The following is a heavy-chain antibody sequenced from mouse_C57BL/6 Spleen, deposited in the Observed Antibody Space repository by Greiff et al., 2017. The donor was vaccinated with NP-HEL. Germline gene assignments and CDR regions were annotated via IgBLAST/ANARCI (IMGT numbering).Heavy chain of an antibody. CDR2: IYPGSGNT. V-gene: IGHV1-66*01. D-gene: IGHD3-2*02. J-gene: IGHJ2*01. CDR3: ARSEGQLRLRIDY. Sequence: QVQLQQSGPELVKPGASVKISCKASGYSFTSYYIHWVKQRPGQGLEWIGWIYPGSGNTKYNEKFKGKATLTADTSSSTAYMQLSSLTSEDSAVYYCARSEGQLRLRIDYWGQGTTLTVSS. CDR1: GYSFTSYY.